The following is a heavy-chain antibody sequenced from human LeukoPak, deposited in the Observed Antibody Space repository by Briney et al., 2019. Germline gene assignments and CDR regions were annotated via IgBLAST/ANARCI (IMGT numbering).Heavy chain of an antibody. CDR3: ARNDYYDSSGYSWDY. J-gene: IGHJ4*02. D-gene: IGHD3-22*01. CDR1: GFTFSSYS. CDR2: ISSSSSYI. Sequence: PGGSLRLSCAASGFTFSSYSMNWVRQAPGKGLEWVSSISSSSSYIYYADSVKGRFTISRDNAKNSLYLQMNSLRAEDTAVYYCARNDYYDSSGYSWDYWGQGTLVTVSS. V-gene: IGHV3-21*01.